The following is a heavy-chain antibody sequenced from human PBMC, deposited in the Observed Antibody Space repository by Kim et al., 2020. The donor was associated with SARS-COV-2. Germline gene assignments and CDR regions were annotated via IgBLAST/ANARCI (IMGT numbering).Heavy chain of an antibody. J-gene: IGHJ6*02. D-gene: IGHD6-13*01. CDR1: GYTFTSYD. CDR3: ARGHPLRRGSSSWYGYYYYGMDV. CDR2: MNPNSGNT. Sequence: ASVKVSCKASGYTFTSYDINWVRQATGQGLEWMGWMNPNSGNTGYAQKFQGRVTMTRNTSISTAYMELSSLRSEDTAVYYCARGHPLRRGSSSWYGYYYYGMDVWGQGTTVTVSS. V-gene: IGHV1-8*01.